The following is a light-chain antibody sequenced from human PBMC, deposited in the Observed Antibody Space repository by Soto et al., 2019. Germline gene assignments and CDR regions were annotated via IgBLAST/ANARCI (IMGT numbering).Light chain of an antibody. CDR1: SSDVGGYSF. Sequence: QSALTQPASVSGSPGQSITISCTGSSSDVGGYSFVSWYQQHAGKAPKLMIYEVRNRPSGVSNRFSGSKSGNTASLTISGLQTEDEADYYCSSYTSTTTLGVFGTGTKVTVL. V-gene: IGLV2-14*01. CDR2: EVR. CDR3: SSYTSTTTLGV. J-gene: IGLJ1*01.